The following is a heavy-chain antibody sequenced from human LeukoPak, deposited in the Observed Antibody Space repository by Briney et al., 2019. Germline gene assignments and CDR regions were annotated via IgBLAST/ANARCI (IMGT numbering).Heavy chain of an antibody. CDR2: IYTSGST. D-gene: IGHD5-12*01. J-gene: IGHJ4*02. CDR1: GGSISSTTYY. Sequence: SETLSLTCTVSGGSISSTTYYWSWIRQPAGKGLEWIGRIYTSGSTNYNPSLKSRVTISVDTSKNQFSLKLSSVTAADTAVYYCARGMEREDIVATTEFDYWGQGTLVTVSS. V-gene: IGHV4-61*02. CDR3: ARGMEREDIVATTEFDY.